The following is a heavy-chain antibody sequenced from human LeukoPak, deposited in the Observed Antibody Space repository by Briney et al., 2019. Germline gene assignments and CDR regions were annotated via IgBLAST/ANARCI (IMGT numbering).Heavy chain of an antibody. CDR1: GFTFSSYS. J-gene: IGHJ3*02. D-gene: IGHD3-22*01. V-gene: IGHV3-48*02. Sequence: GGSLRLSCATSGFTFSSYSMNWVRQAPGKGLEWVSYISSSSSTIYYADSVKGRFTISRDNAKNSLYLQMNSLRDEDTAVYYCARDAVDPHYYYDAGRGAFDIWGQGPMVTVSS. CDR2: ISSSSSTI. CDR3: ARDAVDPHYYYDAGRGAFDI.